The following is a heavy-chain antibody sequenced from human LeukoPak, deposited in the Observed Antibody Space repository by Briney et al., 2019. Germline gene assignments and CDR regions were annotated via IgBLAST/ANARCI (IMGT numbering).Heavy chain of an antibody. CDR3: ARDRGVWYFDL. Sequence: SETLSLTCAVSGYSISSGYYWGWIRQPPGKALEWIGSIYHSGSTYYNPSLKSRVTISVDTSKNQFSLKLSSVTAADTAVYYCARDRGVWYFDLWGRGTLVIVSS. J-gene: IGHJ2*01. V-gene: IGHV4-38-2*02. CDR2: IYHSGST. CDR1: GYSISSGYY. D-gene: IGHD3-10*01.